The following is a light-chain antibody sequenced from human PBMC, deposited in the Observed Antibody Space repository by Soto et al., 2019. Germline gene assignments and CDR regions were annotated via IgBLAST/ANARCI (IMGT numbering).Light chain of an antibody. CDR3: QSFASNTVI. Sequence: NFMLTQPLSVSESPGKTVTISCARSSGSIASNYVQWCQQRPGSAPTTVMYENNQRPSGVPARFSGSIDRSSNSASLTISGMETEEEADYYCQSFASNTVIFGGGTKLTV. CDR2: ENN. J-gene: IGLJ2*01. V-gene: IGLV6-57*04. CDR1: SGSIASNY.